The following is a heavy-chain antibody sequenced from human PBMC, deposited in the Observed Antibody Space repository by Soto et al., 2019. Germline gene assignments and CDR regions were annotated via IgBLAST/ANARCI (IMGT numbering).Heavy chain of an antibody. CDR1: GFTFSGYA. J-gene: IGHJ4*02. CDR2: ISGSGHTI. V-gene: IGHV3-23*01. Sequence: GSLRLSCNASGFTFSGYAMTWVRQAPGKGLQWVAAISGSGHTIWYADSVTGRFTISRDNSKYTLYLQMNSLRHDDSAVYFCARDDPFDFWGQGTQVTVSS. CDR3: ARDDPFDF.